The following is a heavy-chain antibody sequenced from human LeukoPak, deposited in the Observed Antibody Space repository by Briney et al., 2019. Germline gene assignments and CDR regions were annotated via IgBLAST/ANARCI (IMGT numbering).Heavy chain of an antibody. V-gene: IGHV3-66*01. CDR3: ARAWVSLYHDSSGYGYNDY. D-gene: IGHD3-22*01. CDR2: TYSGGTT. CDR1: GFTVSNNY. J-gene: IGHJ4*02. Sequence: GGSLRLSCAASGFTVSNNYMNWVRQAPGKGLEWVSVTYSGGTTKYAGSVKGRFTVSRDNSKNTLFLQMNSLRAEDTAVYYCARAWVSLYHDSSGYGYNDYWGQGTQVTVSS.